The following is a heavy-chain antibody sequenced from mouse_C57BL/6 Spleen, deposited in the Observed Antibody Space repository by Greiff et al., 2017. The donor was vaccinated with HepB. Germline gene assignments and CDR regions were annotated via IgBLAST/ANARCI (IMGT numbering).Heavy chain of an antibody. CDR3: ARWSPIYDGYYYYAMDY. D-gene: IGHD2-3*01. CDR2: ILPGSGST. Sequence: VMLVESGAELMKPGASVKLSCKATGYTFTGYWIEWVKQRPGHGLEWIGEILPGSGSTNYNEKFKGKATFTADTSSNTAYMQLSSLTTEDSAIYYCARWSPIYDGYYYYAMDYWGQGTSVTVSS. CDR1: GYTFTGYW. J-gene: IGHJ4*01. V-gene: IGHV1-9*01.